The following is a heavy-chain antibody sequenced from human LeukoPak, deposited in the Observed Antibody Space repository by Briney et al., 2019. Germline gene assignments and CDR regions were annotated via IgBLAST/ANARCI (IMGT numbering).Heavy chain of an antibody. D-gene: IGHD1-1*01. CDR1: GYTLTELS. Sequence: RASVKVSCKVSGYTLTELSMHWVRQAPGKGLEWMGGFDPEDGETIYAQKFQGRVTITEDTSTDTAYMELSSLRSEDTAVYYCATGLYNWNLGYWGQGTLVTVSS. CDR3: ATGLYNWNLGY. CDR2: FDPEDGET. J-gene: IGHJ4*02. V-gene: IGHV1-24*01.